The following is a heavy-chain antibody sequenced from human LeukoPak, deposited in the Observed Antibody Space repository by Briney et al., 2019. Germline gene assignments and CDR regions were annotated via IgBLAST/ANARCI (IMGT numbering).Heavy chain of an antibody. V-gene: IGHV1-8*01. J-gene: IGHJ4*02. D-gene: IGHD3-10*01. CDR2: MNPNSGNT. CDR3: ARGYYYYGSGSYDY. Sequence: ASVKVSCKASGYTFTSYDINWVRQGTGQGLEWMGWMNPNSGNTGYAQKFQGRVTMTRNTSISTAYMELSSLRSEDTAVYYCARGYYYYGSGSYDYWGQGTLVTVSS. CDR1: GYTFTSYD.